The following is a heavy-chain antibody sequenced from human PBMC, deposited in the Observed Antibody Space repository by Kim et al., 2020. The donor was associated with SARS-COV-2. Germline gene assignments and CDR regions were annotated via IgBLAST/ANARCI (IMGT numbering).Heavy chain of an antibody. CDR2: INHSGST. V-gene: IGHV4-34*01. D-gene: IGHD3-9*01. J-gene: IGHJ4*02. Sequence: SETLSLTCAVYGGSFSGYYWSWIRQPPGKGLEWIGEINHSGSTNYNPSLKSRVTISVDTSKNQFSLKLSSVTAADTAVYYCARVGVDIFIRGIDYWGQGTLVTVSS. CDR1: GGSFSGYY. CDR3: ARVGVDIFIRGIDY.